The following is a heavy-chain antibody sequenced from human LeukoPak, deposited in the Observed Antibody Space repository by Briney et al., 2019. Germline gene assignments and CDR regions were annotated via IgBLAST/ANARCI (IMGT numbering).Heavy chain of an antibody. CDR3: ARVDCTSTNCSGAFDI. CDR2: LSSGGGS. J-gene: IGHJ3*02. V-gene: IGHV3-53*04. D-gene: IGHD2-2*01. CDR1: GFTVSSTY. Sequence: GGSLRLSCAASGFTVSSTYMSWVRQAPGKGLERVSLLSSGGGSFHADSVKGRFTISRHNTQNTVYLQMKSLRPDDTAVYYCARVDCTSTNCSGAFDIWGQGTMLTVSS.